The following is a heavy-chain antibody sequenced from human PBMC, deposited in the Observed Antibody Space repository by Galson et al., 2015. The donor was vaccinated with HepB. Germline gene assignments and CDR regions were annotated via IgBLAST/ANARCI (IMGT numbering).Heavy chain of an antibody. Sequence: SLRLSCAASGFTFSSYAMHWVRQAPGKGLEWVAVISYDGSNKYYADSVKGRFTISRDNSKNTLYLQMNSLRAEDTAVYYCARGDSGVGASVFDYWGQGTLVTVSS. CDR2: ISYDGSNK. V-gene: IGHV3-30-3*01. D-gene: IGHD1-26*01. CDR1: GFTFSSYA. J-gene: IGHJ4*02. CDR3: ARGDSGVGASVFDY.